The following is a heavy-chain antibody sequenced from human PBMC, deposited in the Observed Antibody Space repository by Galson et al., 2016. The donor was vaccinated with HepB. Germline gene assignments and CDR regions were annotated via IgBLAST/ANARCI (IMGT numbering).Heavy chain of an antibody. Sequence: SVKVSCKASGYTFTTYCIHWVRQAPGQGLEWMGIINPSGGSTTYAQKFQGRVTMTRDTSTGTVYMELSSLRSEDTAVYYCAREGQPASNWFDPWGQGTLVTVSS. CDR2: INPSGGST. V-gene: IGHV1-46*01. D-gene: IGHD6-13*01. CDR1: GYTFTTYC. J-gene: IGHJ5*02. CDR3: AREGQPASNWFDP.